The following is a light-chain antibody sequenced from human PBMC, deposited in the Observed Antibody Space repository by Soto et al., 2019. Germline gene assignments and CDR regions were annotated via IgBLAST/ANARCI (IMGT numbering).Light chain of an antibody. CDR3: QQYGSSPYT. CDR2: GSF. Sequence: EIVLTQSPGTLSLSPGERATLSCRASPSVSNNYLAWYQQRPGQAPRLHIYGSFSRAPGIPDRFSGSGAGTHFILSISRLEPEDFAFYYCQQYGSSPYTFGQGTKLEIK. J-gene: IGKJ2*01. V-gene: IGKV3-20*01. CDR1: PSVSNNY.